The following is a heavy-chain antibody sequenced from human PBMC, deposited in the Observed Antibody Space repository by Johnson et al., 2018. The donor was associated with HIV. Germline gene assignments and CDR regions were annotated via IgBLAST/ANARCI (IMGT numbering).Heavy chain of an antibody. CDR3: ARDQGNYYDSSGKPKRAFDI. V-gene: IGHV3-30-3*01. Sequence: VHLVESGGGVVQPGRSLRLSCAASGFTLSSYAMHWVRQAPGKGLEWVAVISYDGSNKYYADSVKGRFTISRDKSKNTLYLQMNSLRAEDTAVYYCARDQGNYYDSSGKPKRAFDIWGQGTMVTVCS. J-gene: IGHJ3*02. CDR2: ISYDGSNK. CDR1: GFTLSSYA. D-gene: IGHD3-22*01.